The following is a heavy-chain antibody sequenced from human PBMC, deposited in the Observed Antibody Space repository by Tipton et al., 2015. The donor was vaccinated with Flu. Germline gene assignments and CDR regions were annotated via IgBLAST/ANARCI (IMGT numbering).Heavy chain of an antibody. CDR3: ARDQGFGDGLTYDYYAMDV. CDR1: GGSISSGGAY. CDR2: IYYSGST. Sequence: TLSLTCSVSGGSISSGGAYWSWFRQRPGKGLEWIGCIYYSGSTYYNASLRSRLTISVDTSRNLFSLNLNSVTAADTAIYYCARDQGFGDGLTYDYYAMDVCGQGTTVTVSS. J-gene: IGHJ6*02. D-gene: IGHD3-10*01. V-gene: IGHV4-31*03.